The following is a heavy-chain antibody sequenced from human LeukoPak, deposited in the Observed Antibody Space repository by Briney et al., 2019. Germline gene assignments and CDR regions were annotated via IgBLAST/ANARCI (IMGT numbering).Heavy chain of an antibody. D-gene: IGHD6-19*01. Sequence: PSETLSLTCTVSGGSISSGDYYWSWIRQPPGKGLEWIGYIYYSGSTYYNPSLKSRVTISVDTSKNQFSLKLSSVTAADTAVYYCARDQGSDWYRYYFDYWGQGTLVTVSS. J-gene: IGHJ4*02. V-gene: IGHV4-30-4*01. CDR1: GGSISSGDYY. CDR2: IYYSGST. CDR3: ARDQGSDWYRYYFDY.